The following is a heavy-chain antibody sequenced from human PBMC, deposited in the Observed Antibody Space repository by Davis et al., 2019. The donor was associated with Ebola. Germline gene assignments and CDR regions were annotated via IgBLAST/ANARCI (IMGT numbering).Heavy chain of an antibody. J-gene: IGHJ4*02. CDR3: ARDQVDPGSDIVLVPAAPPLVD. CDR1: GFTFSSYG. CDR2: IRYDGSNK. V-gene: IGHV3-30*02. D-gene: IGHD2-2*01. Sequence: GESLKISCAASGFTFSSYGMHWVRQAPGKGLEWVAFIRYDGSNKYYADSVKGRFTISRDNSKNTLYLQMNSLRAEDTAVYYCARDQVDPGSDIVLVPAAPPLVDWGQGTLVTVSS.